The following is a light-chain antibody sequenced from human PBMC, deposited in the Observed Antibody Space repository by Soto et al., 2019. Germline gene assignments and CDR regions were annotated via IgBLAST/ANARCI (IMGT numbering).Light chain of an antibody. J-gene: IGLJ1*01. CDR1: STDIGAYNY. CDR3: NSYTTLSNRV. V-gene: IGLV2-14*01. CDR2: EVT. Sequence: LTQPASVSGSPGQSITISCTGTSTDIGAYNYVSWYQQHPGKAPKLLIYEVTNRPSGVSNRFSGSKSGNTASLTISGLQAEDEANYYCNSYTTLSNRVFGTGTKV.